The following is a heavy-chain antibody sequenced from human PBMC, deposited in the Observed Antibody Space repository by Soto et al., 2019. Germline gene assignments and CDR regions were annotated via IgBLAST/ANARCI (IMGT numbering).Heavy chain of an antibody. J-gene: IGHJ6*02. D-gene: IGHD6-19*01. Sequence: QTGGSLRLSCAASGFTFSSYWMHWVRQAPGKGLVWVSRINSDGSSTSYADSVKGRFTISRDNAKNTLYLQMNSLRAEDTAVYYCARDAPALAVAPHPVDWYYGMDVWGQGTTVTVSS. CDR2: INSDGSST. CDR3: ARDAPALAVAPHPVDWYYGMDV. CDR1: GFTFSSYW. V-gene: IGHV3-74*01.